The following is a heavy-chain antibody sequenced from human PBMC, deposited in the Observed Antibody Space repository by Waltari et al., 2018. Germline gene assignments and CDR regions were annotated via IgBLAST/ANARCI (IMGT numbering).Heavy chain of an antibody. V-gene: IGHV3-23*04. CDR1: GFTFGSFA. J-gene: IGHJ4*02. Sequence: EVQLVESGGGLVQPGGSLTLSCEASGFTFGSFAMSWVRQPPGKGLEWVSAMSSTGSSTHYLDSVKGRFTISRDNSKNTLYLQMNRLRVEDTALYYCVKQNSGNYGLFDYWGQGTLVTVSS. D-gene: IGHD1-26*01. CDR2: MSSTGSST. CDR3: VKQNSGNYGLFDY.